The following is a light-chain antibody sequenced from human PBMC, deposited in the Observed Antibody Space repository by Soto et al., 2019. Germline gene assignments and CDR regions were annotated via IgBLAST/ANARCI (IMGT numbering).Light chain of an antibody. CDR2: EDT. V-gene: IGLV2-23*01. CDR1: TSFVGSYNL. CDR3: CSYVGASTYV. J-gene: IGLJ1*01. Sequence: QSVLTQPASVSGSPGQSITISCTGTTSFVGSYNLVSWYQQHTGKAPQVLIYEDTKRPSGVSNRFSGSISGSTASLTISGLQAEDGADYYCCSYVGASTYVFGTGTKLTVL.